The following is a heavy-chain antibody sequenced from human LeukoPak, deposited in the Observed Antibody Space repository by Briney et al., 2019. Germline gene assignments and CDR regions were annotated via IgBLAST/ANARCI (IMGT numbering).Heavy chain of an antibody. CDR1: GGSISSYY. CDR3: ARGQYDILTGYYTFFDN. D-gene: IGHD3-9*01. J-gene: IGHJ4*02. Sequence: PSETLSLTCTVSGGSISSYYWSWIRQPPGKGLEWIGYIYYSGSTNYNPSLKSRVTISVDTSKNQFSLKLSSVTAADTAVYYCARGQYDILTGYYTFFDNWGQGTLVTVSS. V-gene: IGHV4-59*01. CDR2: IYYSGST.